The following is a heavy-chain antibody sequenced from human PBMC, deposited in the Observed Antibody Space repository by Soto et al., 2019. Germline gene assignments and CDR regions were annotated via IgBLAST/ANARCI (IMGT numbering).Heavy chain of an antibody. CDR1: GFTFNNYA. CDR2: ISGGGDTT. CDR3: AQGRGGSGSLTPRVDF. D-gene: IGHD3-10*01. J-gene: IGHJ4*02. Sequence: EVQLLESGGGLVQPGGSLRLSCAASGFTFNNYAMTWVRQAPGKGLVWVSAISGGGDTTSYADSVKGRFTVSRDGSKNTLYLQMSSLRAEDTALYYCAQGRGGSGSLTPRVDFWRQATLVTVSS. V-gene: IGHV3-23*01.